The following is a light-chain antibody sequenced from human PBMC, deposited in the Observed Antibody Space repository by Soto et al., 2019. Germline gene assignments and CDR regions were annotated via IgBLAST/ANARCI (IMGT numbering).Light chain of an antibody. CDR1: SSDVGGYNY. CDR3: SSDAGSNNFDV. CDR2: EVF. V-gene: IGLV2-8*01. Sequence: QSALTQPPSASGSPGQSVTISCTGTSSDVGGYNYVSWYQQHPGKAPKLVIYEVFKRPSGVPDRFSGSKSGNTASLTVSGLQAEDEADYYCSSDAGSNNFDVFGTGTKVTVL. J-gene: IGLJ1*01.